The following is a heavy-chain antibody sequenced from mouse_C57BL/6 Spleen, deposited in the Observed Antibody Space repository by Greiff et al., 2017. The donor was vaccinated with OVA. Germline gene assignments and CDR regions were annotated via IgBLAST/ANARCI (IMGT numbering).Heavy chain of an antibody. CDR1: GYTFTSYG. CDR3: ARYAIYYGYDEGAWFAY. Sequence: QVQLQQSGAELARPGASVKLSCKASGYTFTSYGISWVKQRTGQGLEWIGEIYPRSGNTYYNEKFKGKATLTADKSSSTAYMELRSLTSEDSAVYFCARYAIYYGYDEGAWFAYWGQGTLVTVSA. J-gene: IGHJ3*01. CDR2: IYPRSGNT. D-gene: IGHD2-2*01. V-gene: IGHV1-81*01.